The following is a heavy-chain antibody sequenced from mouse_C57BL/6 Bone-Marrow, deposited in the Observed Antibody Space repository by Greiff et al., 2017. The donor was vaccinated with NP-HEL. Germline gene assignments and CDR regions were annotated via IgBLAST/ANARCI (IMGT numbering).Heavy chain of an antibody. Sequence: QVQLKQSGAELARPGASVKLSCKASGYTFTSYGISWVKQRTGQGLEWIGEIYPRSGNTYYNEKFKGKATLTADKSSSTAYMELRSLTSEDSAVYFCAAWQLSYWYFDVWGTGTTVTVSS. CDR1: GYTFTSYG. CDR3: AAWQLSYWYFDV. D-gene: IGHD4-1*02. CDR2: IYPRSGNT. V-gene: IGHV1-81*01. J-gene: IGHJ1*03.